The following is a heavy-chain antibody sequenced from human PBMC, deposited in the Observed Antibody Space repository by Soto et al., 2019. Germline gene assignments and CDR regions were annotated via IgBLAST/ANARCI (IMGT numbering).Heavy chain of an antibody. V-gene: IGHV1-2*02. CDR2: VNPNSGRS. D-gene: IGHD7-27*01. J-gene: IGHJ4*02. CDR1: GYSFTDFY. Sequence: QVNLVQSGAEVRKPGASVRVSCKASGYSFTDFYIFWVREVPGQGPEWMAWVNPNSGRSKSAEKFQGRVSLTTDKPTTTSYMDLKNLTSDDTGVYLCAKGPLTGFDLWRQGTLVIVSS. CDR3: AKGPLTGFDL.